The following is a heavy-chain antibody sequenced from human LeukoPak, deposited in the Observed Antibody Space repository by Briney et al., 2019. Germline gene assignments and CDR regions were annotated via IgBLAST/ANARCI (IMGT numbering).Heavy chain of an antibody. J-gene: IGHJ4*02. D-gene: IGHD6-19*01. CDR3: ARNLNRYSSGWDDY. CDR2: IVPIFGTA. CDR1: GGTFSSYA. Sequence: SVKVSCKASGGTFSSYAISWVRQAPGQGLEWMGRIVPIFGTANYVQKFQGRVTITTDESTSTAYMELSSLRSEDTAVYHCARNLNRYSSGWDDYWGQGTLVTVSS. V-gene: IGHV1-69*05.